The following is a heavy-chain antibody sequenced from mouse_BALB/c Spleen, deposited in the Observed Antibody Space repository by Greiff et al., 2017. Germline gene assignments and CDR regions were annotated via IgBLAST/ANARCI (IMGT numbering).Heavy chain of an antibody. J-gene: IGHJ1*01. V-gene: IGHV1-9*01. D-gene: IGHD1-1*01. CDR3: ASPHYYGSTYWYFDV. CDR1: GYTFSSYW. Sequence: VQLQQSGAELMKPGASVKISCKATGYTFSSYWIEWVKQRPGHGLEWIGEILPGSGSTNYNEKFKGKATFTADTSSNTAYMQLSSLTSEDSAVYYCASPHYYGSTYWYFDVWGAGTTVTVSS. CDR2: ILPGSGST.